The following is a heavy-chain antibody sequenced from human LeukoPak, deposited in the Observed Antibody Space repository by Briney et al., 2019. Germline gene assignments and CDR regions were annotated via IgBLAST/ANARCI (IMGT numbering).Heavy chain of an antibody. J-gene: IGHJ6*03. V-gene: IGHV3-74*01. D-gene: IGHD2-2*01. CDR2: INSDGGTT. CDR1: GFTFGTYW. Sequence: GGSLRLSCGASGFTFGTYWMHWVRQAPGKGLVWVSGINSDGGTTTYADSVKGRFTISRDNAKNTLYLQMNSLRAEDTAVYYCASSPTPYCSSTSCYGPYYYYYMDVWGKGTTVTVSS. CDR3: ASSPTPYCSSTSCYGPYYYYYMDV.